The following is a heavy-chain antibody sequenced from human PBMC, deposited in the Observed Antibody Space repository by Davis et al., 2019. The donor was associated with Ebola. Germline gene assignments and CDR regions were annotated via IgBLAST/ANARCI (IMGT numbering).Heavy chain of an antibody. CDR2: ISAYNGNT. D-gene: IGHD2-15*01. V-gene: IGHV1-18*04. CDR1: GYTFTSYG. CDR3: ARDLLGGCSGGSCYSPHNWFDP. Sequence: ASVKVSCKASGYTFTSYGISWVRQAPGQGLEWMGWISAYNGNTNYAQKLQGRVTMTTDTSTSTAYMELRSLRSDDTAVYYCARDLLGGCSGGSCYSPHNWFDPWGQGTLVTVSS. J-gene: IGHJ5*02.